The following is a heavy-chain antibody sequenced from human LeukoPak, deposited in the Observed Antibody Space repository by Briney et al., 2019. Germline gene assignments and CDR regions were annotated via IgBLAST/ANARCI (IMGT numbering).Heavy chain of an antibody. J-gene: IGHJ4*02. CDR2: ISGSGGST. V-gene: IGHV3-23*01. CDR1: GFTFSSYA. CDR3: AKNWNADY. Sequence: TGGSLRLSCAASGFTFSSYAMSWVRQAPGKGLEWVSAISGSGGSTYYADSVKGRFTISSDNSKNTLYLQMNSLRAEDTAAYHCAKNWNADYWGQGTLVTVSS. D-gene: IGHD1-1*01.